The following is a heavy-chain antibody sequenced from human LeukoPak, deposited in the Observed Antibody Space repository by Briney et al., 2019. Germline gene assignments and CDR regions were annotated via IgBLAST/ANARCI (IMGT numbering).Heavy chain of an antibody. Sequence: GRSLRLSCTASGFTFGDYAMSWVRQAPGKGLEWVGFIRSKAYGGTAEYAASVKGRLSISRDDSKSIAYLQMNSLKSEDTAVYYCTRVQVVVGAMAAFDIWGQGTMVTVSS. CDR1: GFTFGDYA. D-gene: IGHD2-15*01. CDR2: IRSKAYGGTA. V-gene: IGHV3-49*04. J-gene: IGHJ3*02. CDR3: TRVQVVVGAMAAFDI.